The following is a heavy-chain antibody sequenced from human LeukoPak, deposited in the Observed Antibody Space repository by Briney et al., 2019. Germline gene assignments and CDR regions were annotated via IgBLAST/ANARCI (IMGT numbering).Heavy chain of an antibody. CDR3: ASFSEGGDSSGYYMAEYFQH. D-gene: IGHD3-22*01. V-gene: IGHV1-69*13. J-gene: IGHJ1*01. CDR1: GGTFSSYA. CDR2: IIPIFGTA. Sequence: SVKVSCKASGGTFSSYAISWVRQAPGQGLEWMGGIIPIFGTANYAQKFQGRVTIIADESTSTAYMELSSLRSEDTAVYYCASFSEGGDSSGYYMAEYFQHWGQGTLVTVSS.